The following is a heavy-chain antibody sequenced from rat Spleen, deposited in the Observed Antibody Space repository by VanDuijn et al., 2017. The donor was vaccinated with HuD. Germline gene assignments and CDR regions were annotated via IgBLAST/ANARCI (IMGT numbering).Heavy chain of an antibody. V-gene: IGHV5-31*01. CDR2: ITNTGDST. D-gene: IGHD1-4*01. Sequence: EVQLVESGGGLVQPGGSLKLSCVASGITFTNYWMTWIRQAPGKGLEWIASITNTGDSTYYLDSVKGRFTISRNNAKSTLYLQMSSLRSEDTATYYCTTDLPGALMEAWGQGAAVTVSS. CDR3: TTDLPGALMEA. CDR1: GITFTNYW. J-gene: IGHJ4*01.